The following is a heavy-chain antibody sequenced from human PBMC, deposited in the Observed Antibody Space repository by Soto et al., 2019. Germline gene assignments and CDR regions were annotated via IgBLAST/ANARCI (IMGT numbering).Heavy chain of an antibody. CDR3: ARVIRGAYYNSPLDT. Sequence: APVKVSCKASGYTFTGYFMHWVRQAPGQGLEWMGWINPYSGGADYAQSFQGRVTMTRDTSISTVYMELSRLRFDDTAVYYCARVIRGAYYNSPLDTWGQGTVVTVSS. CDR2: INPYSGGA. V-gene: IGHV1-2*02. J-gene: IGHJ5*02. CDR1: GYTFTGYF. D-gene: IGHD3-10*01.